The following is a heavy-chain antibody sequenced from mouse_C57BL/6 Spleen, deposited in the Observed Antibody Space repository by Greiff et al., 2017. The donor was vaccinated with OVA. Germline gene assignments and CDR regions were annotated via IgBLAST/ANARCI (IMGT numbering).Heavy chain of an antibody. CDR3: ARIPYYYGGREDY. CDR1: GYTFTSYW. V-gene: IGHV1-55*01. J-gene: IGHJ2*01. Sequence: QVQLQQPGAELVKPGASVKMSCKASGYTFTSYWITWVKQRPGQGLEWIGDIYPGSGSTNYNEKFKSKATLTVDTSSSTAYMQLSSLTSEDSAVYYCARIPYYYGGREDYWGQGTTLTVSS. CDR2: IYPGSGST. D-gene: IGHD1-1*01.